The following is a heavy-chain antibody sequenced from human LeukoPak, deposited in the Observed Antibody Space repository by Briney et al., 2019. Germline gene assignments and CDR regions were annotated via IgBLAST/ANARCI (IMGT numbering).Heavy chain of an antibody. D-gene: IGHD6-13*01. J-gene: IGHJ4*02. V-gene: IGHV4-34*01. CDR1: GGSFSGYY. CDR2: INHSGST. Sequence: SETLTLTCAAYGGSFSGYYWSWIRQPPGKGLEWIGEINHSGSTNYNPSLKSRVSISVDSSKNQFSLKVSSVTAADTAVYDCARGSDTAPGTDCWGQGTLVTVSS. CDR3: ARGSDTAPGTDC.